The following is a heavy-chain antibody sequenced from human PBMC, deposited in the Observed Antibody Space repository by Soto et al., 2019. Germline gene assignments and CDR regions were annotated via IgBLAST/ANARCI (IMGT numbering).Heavy chain of an antibody. D-gene: IGHD2-2*01. CDR3: ERGGGGLGSGTIRLSVACDT. J-gene: IGHJ5*02. Sequence: GGSLRLSCAASGFTFSSYWMHWVRQAPGKGLVWVSRINSDGSSTSYADSVKGRFTISRDNAQNTLFLQMNSLRAEDTAFYYCERGGGGLGSGTIRLSVACDTGGGGTLVT. CDR2: INSDGSST. V-gene: IGHV3-74*01. CDR1: GFTFSSYW.